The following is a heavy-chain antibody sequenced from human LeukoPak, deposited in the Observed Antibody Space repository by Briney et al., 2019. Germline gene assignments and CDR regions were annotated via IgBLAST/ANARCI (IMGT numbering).Heavy chain of an antibody. J-gene: IGHJ4*02. V-gene: IGHV3-33*06. CDR1: GFTFRSYG. D-gene: IGHD4-23*01. CDR3: AKDLRWQSRTQSPDY. Sequence: GGSLRLSCAASGFTFRSYGMHWVRQAPAKGLGWVGVIWYDGSNKYYADPAKGRFTIYRDNSKKTLYLQMNTLRPAHTAVYCCAKDLRWQSRTQSPDYWGQGTLVTVSS. CDR2: IWYDGSNK.